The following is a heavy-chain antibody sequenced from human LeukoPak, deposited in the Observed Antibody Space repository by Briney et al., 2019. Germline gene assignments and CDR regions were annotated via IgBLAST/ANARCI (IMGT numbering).Heavy chain of an antibody. CDR3: AREGPRGNSQFDY. D-gene: IGHD2/OR15-2a*01. CDR2: IWYDGSNK. CDR1: GFTFSSYG. Sequence: PGGSLRLSCAASGFTFSSYGMHWVRQAPGKGLEWVALIWYDGSNKYYTDSVKGRPTISRDNSKNTLYLQMNSLRAEDTAVYYCAREGPRGNSQFDYWGQGTPVTASS. V-gene: IGHV3-33*01. J-gene: IGHJ4*02.